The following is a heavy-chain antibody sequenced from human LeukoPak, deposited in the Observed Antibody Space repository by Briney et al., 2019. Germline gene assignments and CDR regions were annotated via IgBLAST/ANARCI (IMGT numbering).Heavy chain of an antibody. Sequence: PGGSLRLSCAASGFTFSSYSMNWVRQAPGKGLEWVSSISSSSSYIYYADSVKGRFTISRDNAKNSLYLQMNSLRAEDTAVYYCARDHVDYGGISAELEGVFDYWGQGTLVTVSS. CDR2: ISSSSSYI. V-gene: IGHV3-21*01. CDR3: ARDHVDYGGISAELEGVFDY. D-gene: IGHD4-23*01. J-gene: IGHJ4*02. CDR1: GFTFSSYS.